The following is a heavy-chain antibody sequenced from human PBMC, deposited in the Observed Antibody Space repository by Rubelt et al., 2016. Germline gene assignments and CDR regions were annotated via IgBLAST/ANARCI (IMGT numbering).Heavy chain of an antibody. Sequence: EVQLVESGGGLVQPGGSLKLSCAASGFTFSGSAMHWVRQASGKGLEWVGRIRSKANSYATAYAASGKGRLTISRDDSKNTADLQMNSLKTEDTAVYYCIREISHWGQGTLVTVSS. J-gene: IGHJ4*02. D-gene: IGHD2/OR15-2a*01. CDR2: IRSKANSYAT. CDR1: GFTFSGSA. CDR3: IREISH. V-gene: IGHV3-73*01.